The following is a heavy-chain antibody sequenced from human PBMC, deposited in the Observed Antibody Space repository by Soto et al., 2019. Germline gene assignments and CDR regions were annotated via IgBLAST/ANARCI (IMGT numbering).Heavy chain of an antibody. J-gene: IGHJ6*02. CDR2: ISAYNVNT. Sequence: QVQLVQTGAEVKKPGASVKVSCKASGYTFTSYGISWVRQAPGQGLEWMGWISAYNVNTNYAQKLQGRVTITTDTSPSTASMEVRSLRYDDTGVSYCAGEGGVYSSSWYRPYYYYGMDVWGQGTTVTVSS. CDR1: GYTFTSYG. V-gene: IGHV1-18*01. D-gene: IGHD6-13*01. CDR3: AGEGGVYSSSWYRPYYYYGMDV.